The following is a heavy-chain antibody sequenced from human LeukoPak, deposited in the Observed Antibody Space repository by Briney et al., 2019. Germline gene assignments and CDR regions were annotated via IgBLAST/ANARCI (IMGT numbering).Heavy chain of an antibody. CDR3: ARDGAVAGSKTYYFDY. J-gene: IGHJ4*02. Sequence: GGSLRLSCAASGFTFSSYAMHWVRQAPGKGLEWVAVISYDGSNKYYADSVKGGFTISRDNSKNTLYLQMNSLRAEDTAVYYCARDGAVAGSKTYYFDYWGQGTLVTVSS. V-gene: IGHV3-30*04. CDR1: GFTFSSYA. D-gene: IGHD6-19*01. CDR2: ISYDGSNK.